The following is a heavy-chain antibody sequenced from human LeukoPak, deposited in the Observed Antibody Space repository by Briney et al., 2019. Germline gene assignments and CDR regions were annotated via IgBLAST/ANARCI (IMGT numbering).Heavy chain of an antibody. CDR1: GFSISSGDY. V-gene: IGHV4-61*08. Sequence: SETLSLTCTVSGFSISSGDYWGWVRQPPGKGLEWIGYIYYSGSTNYNPSLKSRVTISVDTSKNQFSLKLSSVTAADTAVYYCARDRPRYSGGELVFDYWGQGTLVTVSS. CDR2: IYYSGST. D-gene: IGHD3-10*01. J-gene: IGHJ4*02. CDR3: ARDRPRYSGGELVFDY.